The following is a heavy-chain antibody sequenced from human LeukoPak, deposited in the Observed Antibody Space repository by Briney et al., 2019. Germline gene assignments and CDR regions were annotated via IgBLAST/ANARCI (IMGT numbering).Heavy chain of an antibody. CDR3: AKSIAVAFYS. Sequence: GGSLRLSCAASGFTFSNAWMSWVRQAPGKGLEWVGRIKSKTDGGTTDCAAPVKGRFTISRDDSKNTLYLQMNSLRAEDTAVYYCAKSIAVAFYSWGQGTLVTVSS. CDR1: GFTFSNAW. J-gene: IGHJ4*02. D-gene: IGHD6-19*01. V-gene: IGHV3-15*01. CDR2: IKSKTDGGTT.